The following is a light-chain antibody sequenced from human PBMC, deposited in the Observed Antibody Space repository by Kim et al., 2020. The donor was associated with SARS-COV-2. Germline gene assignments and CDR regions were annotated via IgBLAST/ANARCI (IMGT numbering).Light chain of an antibody. V-gene: IGKV1-39*01. CDR2: AAS. CDR1: QGISSH. CDR3: QQSYITPFT. J-gene: IGKJ3*01. Sequence: ASVGDRVTITCRTTQGISSHLNWYQQKPGRAPNLLISAASTLQGGVPSRFSGSGSETDFTLTISSLQPEDFATYFCQQSYITPFTFGPGTKVDIK.